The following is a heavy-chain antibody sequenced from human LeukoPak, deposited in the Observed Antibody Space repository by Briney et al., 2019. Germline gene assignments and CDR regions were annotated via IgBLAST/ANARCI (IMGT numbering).Heavy chain of an antibody. J-gene: IGHJ4*02. CDR1: GFTFSTYN. V-gene: IGHV3-21*05. CDR2: ISSSSSYI. D-gene: IGHD3-10*01. Sequence: GGSLRLSCAASGFTFSTYNIHWVRQAPGKGLEWVSYISSSSSYIYYADSVKGRFTISRDNAKNSLYLQMNSLRAEDTAVYYCARDFGRYFFDYWGQGTLVTVSS. CDR3: ARDFGRYFFDY.